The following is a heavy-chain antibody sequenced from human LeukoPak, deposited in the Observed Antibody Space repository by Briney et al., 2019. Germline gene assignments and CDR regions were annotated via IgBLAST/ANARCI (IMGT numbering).Heavy chain of an antibody. Sequence: PGGSLRLSCAASGFTFSSYWMGWVRQAPGKGLEWVANIKQDGSEKYYVDSVKGRFTISRDNAKNSLYLQMNSLRAEDTAVYYCARTIVVVTAIRESNYMDVWGKGTTVTVSS. CDR3: ARTIVVVTAIRESNYMDV. J-gene: IGHJ6*03. CDR1: GFTFSSYW. D-gene: IGHD2-21*02. V-gene: IGHV3-7*01. CDR2: IKQDGSEK.